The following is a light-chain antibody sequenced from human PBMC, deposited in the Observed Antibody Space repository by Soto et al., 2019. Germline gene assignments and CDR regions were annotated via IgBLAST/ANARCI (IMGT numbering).Light chain of an antibody. J-gene: IGLJ3*02. V-gene: IGLV1-44*01. CDR3: ASWDDGLNGPV. CDR1: SSNIRSNS. Sequence: QSVLTQPPSASGTPGQTVTISCSGSSSNIRSNSVNWYQQLPGTAPRLLISSDHQRPSGVPDRFSGSMSGASGSLAISGLQSEDEADYYCASWDDGLNGPVFGGGTKLTVL. CDR2: SDH.